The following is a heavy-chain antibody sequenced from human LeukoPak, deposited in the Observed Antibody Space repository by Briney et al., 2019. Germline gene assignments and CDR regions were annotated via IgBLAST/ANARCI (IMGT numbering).Heavy chain of an antibody. CDR3: ARDGFIAVAGTGRGDFVY. J-gene: IGHJ4*02. Sequence: GGSLRLSCAASGFTFSSYEMNWVRQAPGKGLEWVSYISSSGSTIYYADSVKGRFTISRDNAKNSLYLQMNSLRAEDTAVYYCARDGFIAVAGTGRGDFVYWGQGTLVTVSS. V-gene: IGHV3-48*03. CDR1: GFTFSSYE. CDR2: ISSSGSTI. D-gene: IGHD6-19*01.